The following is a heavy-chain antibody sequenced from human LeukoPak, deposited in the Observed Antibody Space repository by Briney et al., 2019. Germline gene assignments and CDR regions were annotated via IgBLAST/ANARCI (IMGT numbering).Heavy chain of an antibody. J-gene: IGHJ4*02. CDR1: GFTFSSYA. D-gene: IGHD3-10*01. Sequence: GGSLRLSCAASGFTFSSYAMSWVRQAPGKGLEWVSSISSSSSYIYYADSVKGRFTISRDNAKNSLYLQMNSLRAEDTAVYYCARGRYYYGSGDFDYWGQGTLVTVSS. V-gene: IGHV3-21*01. CDR2: ISSSSSYI. CDR3: ARGRYYYGSGDFDY.